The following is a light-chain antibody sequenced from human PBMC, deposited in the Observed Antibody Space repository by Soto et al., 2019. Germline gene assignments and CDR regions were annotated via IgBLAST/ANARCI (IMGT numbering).Light chain of an antibody. CDR2: DAS. J-gene: IGKJ1*01. V-gene: IGKV1-5*01. CDR3: QQFIDGWA. CDR1: QSINNR. Sequence: IQMTQSPSTLSASIGDRVTITCRASQSINNRLAWYQQMPGKAPNLLIYDASTLESGVPSRFRGSGSETEFTLSMGGLQPDDFASYYCQQFIDGWAFGQGTKVHIK.